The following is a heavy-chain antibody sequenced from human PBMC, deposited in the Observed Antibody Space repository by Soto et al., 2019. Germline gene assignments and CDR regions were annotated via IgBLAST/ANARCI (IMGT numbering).Heavy chain of an antibody. CDR1: GGTFSSYA. CDR2: IIPIFGTA. CDR3: ARGFKGTAMRTYGMDV. Sequence: QVQLVQSGAEVKKPGSSVKVSCKASGGTFSSYAISWVRQAPGQGLEWMGGIIPIFGTANYEQKFQGRVTITADESTSTAYMELSSLRSEDTAVYYCARGFKGTAMRTYGMDVWGQGTTVTVSS. J-gene: IGHJ6*02. D-gene: IGHD5-18*01. V-gene: IGHV1-69*01.